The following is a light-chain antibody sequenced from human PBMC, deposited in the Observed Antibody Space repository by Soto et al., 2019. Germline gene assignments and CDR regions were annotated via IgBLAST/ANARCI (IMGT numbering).Light chain of an antibody. CDR1: RGIGTN. CDR2: KTS. CDR3: QQYAGWPLT. V-gene: IGKV3D-15*01. Sequence: EVVMTQSPATVSVSPGERTSLSCRASRGIGTNLGWYQQRPGQAPRLLIAKTSIRVAGVPARFSGSGSGTEFTLTISSLQSEDIAVYYCQQYAGWPLTFGGGTKVDIK. J-gene: IGKJ4*01.